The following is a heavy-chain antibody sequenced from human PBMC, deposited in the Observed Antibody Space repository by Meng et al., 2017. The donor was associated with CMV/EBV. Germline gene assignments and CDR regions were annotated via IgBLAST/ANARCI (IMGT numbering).Heavy chain of an antibody. CDR3: TRGTGP. D-gene: IGHD1-14*01. CDR2: FYNSET. CDR1: GVSISGHY. Sequence: ESLRLSCIVSGVSISGHYWNWMRQSPGKGLEWIGYFYNSETNYNPSLRSRVTISVDTSQNQVSLRLSSVTSADTAIYYCTRGTGPWGQGTLVTVSS. V-gene: IGHV4-59*11. J-gene: IGHJ5*02.